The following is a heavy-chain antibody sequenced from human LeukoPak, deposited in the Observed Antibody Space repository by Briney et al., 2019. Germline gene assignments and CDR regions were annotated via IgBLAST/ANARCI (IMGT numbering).Heavy chain of an antibody. CDR3: ARGPYYDSSGYYYFLDAFDI. D-gene: IGHD3-22*01. CDR1: GGSISSSSYY. Sequence: SETLSLTCTVSGGSISSSSYYWGWIRQPPGKGLEWIGSIYYSGSTNYNPSLKSRVTISVDTSKNQFSLKLSSVTAADTAVYYCARGPYYDSSGYYYFLDAFDIWGQGTMVTVSS. J-gene: IGHJ3*02. CDR2: IYYSGST. V-gene: IGHV4-39*07.